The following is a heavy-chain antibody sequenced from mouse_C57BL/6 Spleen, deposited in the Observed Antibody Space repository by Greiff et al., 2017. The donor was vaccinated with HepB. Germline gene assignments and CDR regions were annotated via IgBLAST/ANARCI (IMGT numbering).Heavy chain of an antibody. D-gene: IGHD1-1*01. CDR2: IRNKANNHAT. V-gene: IGHV6-6*01. J-gene: IGHJ4*01. CDR3: TRSITTAWAMDY. Sequence: EVKLVESGGGLVQPGGSMKLSCAASGFTFSDAWMDWVRQSPEKGLEWVAEIRNKANNHATYYAESVKGRFTISRDDSKSSVYLQMNSLRAEDTGIYYCTRSITTAWAMDYWGQGTSVTVSS. CDR1: GFTFSDAW.